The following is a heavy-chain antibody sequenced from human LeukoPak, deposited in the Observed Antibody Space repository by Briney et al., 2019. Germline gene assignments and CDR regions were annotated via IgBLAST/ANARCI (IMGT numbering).Heavy chain of an antibody. J-gene: IGHJ4*01. V-gene: IGHV3-7*03. CDR2: INQDGNKK. D-gene: IGHD4/OR15-4a*01. CDR3: ATGDYGVHGDY. Sequence: GGSLRLSCAASGFTFSNYWMTWVRQAPGKGLEWVAHINQDGNKKYYVDSVKGRFTIFRDNAKNSLYLQMNSLRAEDTAVYYCATGDYGVHGDYWGXXXLVTVSS. CDR1: GFTFSNYW.